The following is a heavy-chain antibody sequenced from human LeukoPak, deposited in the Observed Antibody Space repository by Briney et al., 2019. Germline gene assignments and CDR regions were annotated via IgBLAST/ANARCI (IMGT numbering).Heavy chain of an antibody. V-gene: IGHV3-23*01. J-gene: IGHJ4*02. D-gene: IGHD6-13*01. CDR3: AKGEAAAGIFD. Sequence: GGSLRLSCAASGFTFSSYAVSWVRQAPGKGLEWVSAISGSGGSTYYADSVKGRFTISRDNSKNTLYLQMNSLRAEDTAVYYCAKGEAAAGIFDWGQGTLVTVSS. CDR2: ISGSGGST. CDR1: GFTFSSYA.